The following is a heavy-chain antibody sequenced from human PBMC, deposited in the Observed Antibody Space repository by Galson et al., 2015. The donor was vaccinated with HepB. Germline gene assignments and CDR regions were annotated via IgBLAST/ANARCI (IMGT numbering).Heavy chain of an antibody. CDR1: GFTFSSYG. D-gene: IGHD3-10*01. CDR3: ARDASNVLLWSGELRN. Sequence: SLRLSCAASGFTFSSYGMHWVRQAPGKGLEWVAVIWYDGSNKYYADSVKGRFTISRDNSKNTLYLQMNSLRAEDTAVYYCARDASNVLLWSGELRNWGQGTPVTVSS. V-gene: IGHV3-33*08. CDR2: IWYDGSNK. J-gene: IGHJ4*02.